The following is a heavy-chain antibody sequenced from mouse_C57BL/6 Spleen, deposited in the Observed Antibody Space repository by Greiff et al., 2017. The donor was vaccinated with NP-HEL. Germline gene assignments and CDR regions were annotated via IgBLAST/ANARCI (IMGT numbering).Heavy chain of an antibody. CDR1: GFTFSSYT. V-gene: IGHV5-9*01. J-gene: IGHJ1*03. CDR2: ISGGGGNT. CDR3: ASHGYWYFDV. Sequence: EVQRVESGGGLVKPGGSLKLSCAASGFTFSSYTMSWVRQTPEKRLEWVATISGGGGNTYYPDSVKGRFTISRDNAKNTLYLQMSSLRSEDTALYYCASHGYWYFDVWGTGTTVTVSS.